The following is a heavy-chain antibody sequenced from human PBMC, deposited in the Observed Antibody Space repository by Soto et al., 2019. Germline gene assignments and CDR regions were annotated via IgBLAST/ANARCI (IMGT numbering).Heavy chain of an antibody. CDR1: GFTFSSYS. D-gene: IGHD2-2*01. CDR2: ISSSSSYI. V-gene: IGHV3-21*01. CDR3: ARDLGYCSSTSCIYYYMDV. Sequence: GGSLRLSCAASGFTFSSYSMNWVRQAPGKGLEWVSSISSSSSYIYYADSVKGRFTISRDNAKNSLYLQMNSLRAEDTAVYYCARDLGYCSSTSCIYYYMDVWGKGTTVTVSS. J-gene: IGHJ6*03.